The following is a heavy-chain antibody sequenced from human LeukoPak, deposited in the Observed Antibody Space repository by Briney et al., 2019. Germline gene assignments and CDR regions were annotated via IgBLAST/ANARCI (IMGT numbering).Heavy chain of an antibody. V-gene: IGHV4-59*01. D-gene: IGHD5-12*01. CDR2: IYYIGST. Sequence: SQTLSLTCSVSGRSISGYQWSWIRQPPGKGLEWIGYIYYIGSTNYNPSLKSRVTISVNTSKNQFSLKLSPVTAADTAVFYCARAGGYSGYGIAYWGQGTLVTVSS. CDR1: GRSISGYQ. CDR3: ARAGGYSGYGIAY. J-gene: IGHJ4*02.